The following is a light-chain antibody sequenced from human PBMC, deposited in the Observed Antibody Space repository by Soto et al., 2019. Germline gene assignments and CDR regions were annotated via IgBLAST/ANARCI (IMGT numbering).Light chain of an antibody. V-gene: IGLV2-14*01. CDR3: SSYTSGHVV. CDR1: SSDVGGYNY. Sequence: QSALTQPASVSGSPGQSITISCTGTSSDVGGYNYVSWYQQHPGKAPKLMIYAVSNWPSGVSHRFSGSKSGNTASLTIAGLQADDEADYYCSSYTSGHVVFGGGTKLTVL. CDR2: AVS. J-gene: IGLJ2*01.